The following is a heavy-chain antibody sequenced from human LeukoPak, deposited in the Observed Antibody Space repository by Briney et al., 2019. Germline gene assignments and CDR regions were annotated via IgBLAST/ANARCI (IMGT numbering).Heavy chain of an antibody. CDR2: IYYSGST. CDR3: ARSLPHYDILTGYYRSRWFDP. V-gene: IGHV4-59*01. J-gene: IGHJ5*02. D-gene: IGHD3-9*01. Sequence: SETLSLTCTVSGGSISSYYWSWIRQPPGKGLEWIRYIYYSGSTNYNPSLKSRVTISVDTSKNQFSLKLSSVTAADTAVYYCARSLPHYDILTGYYRSRWFDPWGQGTLVTVSS. CDR1: GGSISSYY.